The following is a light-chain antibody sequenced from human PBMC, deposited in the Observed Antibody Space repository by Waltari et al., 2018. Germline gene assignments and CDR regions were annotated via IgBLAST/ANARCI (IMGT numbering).Light chain of an antibody. Sequence: DIQMTQSQSSLSASVGDRITLSCRTSRSISTYLNWYQQKPGKAPKVLIYAASTLLSGVPSRFSGSGSGTDFNLTISSLQPEDVGTYYGQQSYATPRTFGGGTKVEI. V-gene: IGKV1-39*01. J-gene: IGKJ4*01. CDR2: AAS. CDR1: RSISTY. CDR3: QQSYATPRT.